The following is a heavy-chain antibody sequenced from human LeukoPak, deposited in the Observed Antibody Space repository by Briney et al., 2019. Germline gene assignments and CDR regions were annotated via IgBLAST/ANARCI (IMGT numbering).Heavy chain of an antibody. D-gene: IGHD3-10*01. CDR1: GYTFTGYY. CDR2: INPNSGGT. J-gene: IGHJ3*02. V-gene: IGHV1-2*02. CDR3: ARDHVLLWFGELLAFDI. Sequence: ASVKVSCKASGYTFTGYYMHWVRQAPGQGLEWMGWINPNSGGTNYAQKFQGRVTMTRDTSISTAYMELSRLRSDGTAVYYCARDHVLLWFGELLAFDIWGQGTMVTVSS.